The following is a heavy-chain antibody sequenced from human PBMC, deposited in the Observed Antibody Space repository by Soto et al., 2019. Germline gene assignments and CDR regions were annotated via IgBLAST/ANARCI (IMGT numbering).Heavy chain of an antibody. CDR3: ARKGESGYYFDY. CDR2: ISSNGGST. D-gene: IGHD3-3*01. CDR1: GFTFSSYA. V-gene: IGHV3-64*01. J-gene: IGHJ4*02. Sequence: EVQLVESGGGLVQPGGSLRLSCAASGFTFSSYAMHWVRQAPGKGLEYVSAISSNGGSTYYANSVKGRFTISRDNSKNTLYLQMGRLRAADMAVSYCARKGESGYYFDYWGQGTLVTVSS.